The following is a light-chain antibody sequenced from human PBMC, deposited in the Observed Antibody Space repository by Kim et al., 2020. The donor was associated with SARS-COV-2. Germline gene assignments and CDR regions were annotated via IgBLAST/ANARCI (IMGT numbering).Light chain of an antibody. V-gene: IGLV10-54*04. Sequence: QTATSNCTGNRNNVGNYGAAWLQQHQGHPPTLLSYTTNNRPSAISERFSASRSGNTASLTISGLQPEDEAGYYCSAWDSSLNAWVFGGGTQLTVL. CDR2: TTN. CDR1: RNNVGNYG. CDR3: SAWDSSLNAWV. J-gene: IGLJ3*02.